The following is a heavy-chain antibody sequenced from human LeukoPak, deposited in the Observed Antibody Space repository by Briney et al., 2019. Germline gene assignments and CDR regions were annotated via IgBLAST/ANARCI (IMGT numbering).Heavy chain of an antibody. D-gene: IGHD4-23*01. V-gene: IGHV1-69*05. J-gene: IGHJ4*02. CDR1: GGTFSSYA. CDR3: AKVADRWEPFDY. CDR2: IIPIFGTA. Sequence: SVKVSCKASGGTFSSYAISWVRQAPGQGLEWMGRIIPIFGTANYAQKFQGRVTITTDESTSTAYMELSSLRSEDTAVYYCAKVADRWEPFDYWGQGTLVTVSS.